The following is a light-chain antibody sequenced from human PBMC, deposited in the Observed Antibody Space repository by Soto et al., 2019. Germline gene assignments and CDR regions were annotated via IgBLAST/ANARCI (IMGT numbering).Light chain of an antibody. V-gene: IGKV1-5*03. Sequence: DIQMTQSPSTLSASVGDRVTITCRASQSISSWLAWYQKKPGKAPKLLIYKASSLESGVPSRFSGSGSGTEFTRTISSLQPDDFATYYCQHPWAVGQGTKVEIK. CDR1: QSISSW. CDR2: KAS. J-gene: IGKJ1*01. CDR3: QHPWA.